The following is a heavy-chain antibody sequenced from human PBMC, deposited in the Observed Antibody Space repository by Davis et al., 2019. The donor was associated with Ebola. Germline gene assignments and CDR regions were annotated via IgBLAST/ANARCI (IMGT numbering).Heavy chain of an antibody. D-gene: IGHD5-18*01. CDR2: IGGSRGTT. J-gene: IGHJ4*02. Sequence: GESLKISCVVSGLTLSDYYVSWIRQAPGKGLEWIARIGGSRGTTNYVNSVKGRFTISRDNAKNSLYLQMNTLRVEDTAIYYCVPGTWIRGQGTLVTVSS. V-gene: IGHV3-11*06. CDR3: VPGTWI. CDR1: GLTLSDYY.